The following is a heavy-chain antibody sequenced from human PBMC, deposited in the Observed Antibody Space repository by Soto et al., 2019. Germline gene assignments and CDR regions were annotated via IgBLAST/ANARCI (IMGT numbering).Heavy chain of an antibody. D-gene: IGHD1-1*01. Sequence: QITLKESGPTVVKPTQTLTLTCTFSGFSLSTTGVGVGWIRQPPGKALEWLALFYWDDTKRYSPSLKTRLTITKDTSKNHVVLTMTNMDPVDTATYYCVHRHYNLGKYGMDVWGQGTTVTVSS. CDR2: FYWDDTK. CDR3: VHRHYNLGKYGMDV. CDR1: GFSLSTTGVG. V-gene: IGHV2-5*02. J-gene: IGHJ6*02.